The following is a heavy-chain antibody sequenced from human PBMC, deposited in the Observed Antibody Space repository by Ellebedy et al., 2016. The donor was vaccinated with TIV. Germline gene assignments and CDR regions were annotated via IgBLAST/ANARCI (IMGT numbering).Heavy chain of an antibody. CDR2: INHSGST. V-gene: IGHV4-34*01. Sequence: SETLSLXXAVYGGSFSGYYWSWIRQPPGKGLEWIGEINHSGSTNYNPSLKSRVTISVDTSKNQFSLKLSSVTAADTAVYYCARGGGYYEDWGQGTLVTVSS. J-gene: IGHJ4*02. CDR3: ARGGGYYED. CDR1: GGSFSGYY.